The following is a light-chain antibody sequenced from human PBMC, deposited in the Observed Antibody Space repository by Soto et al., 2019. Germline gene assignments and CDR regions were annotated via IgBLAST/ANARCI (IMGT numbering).Light chain of an antibody. V-gene: IGKV4-1*01. CDR3: QQYYSTPPYT. CDR2: WAS. Sequence: DIVMTQSPDSLAVSLGERATINCKSSQSVLYSSNNKNYLAWYRQKPGQPPKLIIYWASIRESEVPDRIIGSGSGTDFTLTISSLQAEDVAVYYCQQYYSTPPYTFGQGTKLEIK. J-gene: IGKJ2*01. CDR1: QSVLYSSNNKNY.